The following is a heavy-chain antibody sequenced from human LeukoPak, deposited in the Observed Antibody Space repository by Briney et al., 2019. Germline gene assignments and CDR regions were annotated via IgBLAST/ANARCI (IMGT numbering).Heavy chain of an antibody. J-gene: IGHJ3*02. CDR3: ARHGGRWFGEFDAFDI. Sequence: SETLSLTCTVSGGSISRSSYYWGWIRQPPGKGLEWIGSIYYSGSTYYNPSLKSRVTISVDTSKNQFSLKLSSVTAADTAVYYCARHGGRWFGEFDAFDIWGQGTMVTVSS. CDR2: IYYSGST. V-gene: IGHV4-39*01. CDR1: GGSISRSSYY. D-gene: IGHD3-10*01.